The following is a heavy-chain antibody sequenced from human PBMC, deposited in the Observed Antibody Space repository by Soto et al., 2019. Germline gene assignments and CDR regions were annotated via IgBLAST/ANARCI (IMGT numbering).Heavy chain of an antibody. Sequence: SVKVSCKASGGTFSSYAISWVRQAPGQGLEWMGGIIPIFGTANYAQKFQGRVTTTADESTSTAYMELSSLRSEDTAVYYCARGGYYYDSSGYSPFDYWGHGTLVTVSS. V-gene: IGHV1-69*13. CDR3: ARGGYYYDSSGYSPFDY. CDR1: GGTFSSYA. D-gene: IGHD3-22*01. CDR2: IIPIFGTA. J-gene: IGHJ4*01.